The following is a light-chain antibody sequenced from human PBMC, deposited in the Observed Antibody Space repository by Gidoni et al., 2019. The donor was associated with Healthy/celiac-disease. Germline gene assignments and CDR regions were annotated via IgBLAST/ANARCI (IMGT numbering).Light chain of an antibody. CDR3: QQYGSSPRS. CDR2: GAS. CDR1: QSVSSSD. Sequence: EIVLTQSTGTLSLSQGERATLSCRASQSVSSSDLAWYQQKPGQAPRLLIYGASSRATGIPDRFSGSGSGTDFTLTISRLEPEDFAVYYCQQYGSSPRSFGQGTKLEIK. J-gene: IGKJ2*04. V-gene: IGKV3-20*01.